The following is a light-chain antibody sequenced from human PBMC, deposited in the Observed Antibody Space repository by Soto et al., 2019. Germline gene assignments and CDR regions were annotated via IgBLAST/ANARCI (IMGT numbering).Light chain of an antibody. CDR1: QGLTND. CDR2: AAS. Sequence: DIQMTQSPSSLSASVGDTVTITCRASQGLTNDLGWYQQRPGKAPKRLIYAASSLQSGVPSRFSGSGSGTEFTPANSSLQTEAVPTYYYQPHNSYPSTVGTGTKVDIK. CDR3: QPHNSYPST. J-gene: IGKJ3*01. V-gene: IGKV1-17*01.